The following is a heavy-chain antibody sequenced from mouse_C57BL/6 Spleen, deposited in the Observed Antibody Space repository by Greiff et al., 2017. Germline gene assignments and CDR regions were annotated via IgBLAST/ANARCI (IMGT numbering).Heavy chain of an antibody. V-gene: IGHV1-62-2*01. CDR1: GYTFTEYT. D-gene: IGHD1-1*01. CDR2: FYPGSGSI. Sequence: QVQLQQSGAELVKPGASVKLSCKASGYTFTEYTIHWVKQRSGQGLEWIGWFYPGSGSIKYNEKFKDKATLTADKSSSTVYMELSRLTSEDSAVYFCARHEDRYYYGSRGYFDYWGQGTTLTVSS. J-gene: IGHJ2*01. CDR3: ARHEDRYYYGSRGYFDY.